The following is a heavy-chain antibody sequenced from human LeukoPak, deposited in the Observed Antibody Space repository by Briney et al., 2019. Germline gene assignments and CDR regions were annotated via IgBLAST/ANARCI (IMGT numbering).Heavy chain of an antibody. Sequence: GGALRLSCVASGFPINNLGMHWVRQAPGKGLEGVAVISYDGSNKYYADSVKGRFTISRDNSLNTLHLQMNSLKTEDTAVYYCAREFGHNRWYFDYWGQGALVTVSS. CDR2: ISYDGSNK. CDR3: AREFGHNRWYFDY. V-gene: IGHV3-30*19. D-gene: IGHD5-24*01. J-gene: IGHJ4*02. CDR1: GFPINNLG.